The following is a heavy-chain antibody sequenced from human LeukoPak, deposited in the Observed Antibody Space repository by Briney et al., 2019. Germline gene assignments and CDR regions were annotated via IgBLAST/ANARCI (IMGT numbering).Heavy chain of an antibody. CDR3: ARGNSGWYH. D-gene: IGHD6-19*01. CDR1: GDSISNYY. V-gene: IGHV4-59*01. J-gene: IGHJ5*02. Sequence: PSETPSLTCTVSGDSISNYYWNWIRQPPGKGLEWIGYIYYSGSTNYNPSLKSRVTISVDTSKNQFSLKLSSVTAADTAVYFCARGNSGWYHWGQGTLVTVSS. CDR2: IYYSGST.